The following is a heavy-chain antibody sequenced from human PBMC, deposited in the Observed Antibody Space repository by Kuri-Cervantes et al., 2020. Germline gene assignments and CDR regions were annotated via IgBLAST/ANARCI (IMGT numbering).Heavy chain of an antibody. CDR3: AKGMVPAAYYYYYGMDV. D-gene: IGHD2-2*01. CDR1: GFTFSSYS. CDR2: VSGSGTST. J-gene: IGHJ6*02. V-gene: IGHV3-23*01. Sequence: GESLKISCAASGFTFSSYSMNWVRQAPGKGLEWVSGVSGSGTSTQYADSVKGRFTISRDNSKNTLYLQMNSLRAEDTAVYYCAKGMVPAAYYYYYGMDVWGQGTTVTVSS.